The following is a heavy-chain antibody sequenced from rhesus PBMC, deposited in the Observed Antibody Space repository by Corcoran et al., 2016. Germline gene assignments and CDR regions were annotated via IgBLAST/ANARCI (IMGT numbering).Heavy chain of an antibody. J-gene: IGHJ4*01. CDR2: INRGGGSE. CDR1: GFTFSSYW. Sequence: EVQLVESGGGLAKPGGSLRLSCAASGFTFSSYWMNWVRQAPGKGLEWVSAINRGGGSEYDADSVKGRCTIARDNAKNPLSLQMNSLRAEDTAVYYCAKIEPPFDYWGQGVLVTVSS. V-gene: IGHV3S25*01. CDR3: AKIEPPFDY.